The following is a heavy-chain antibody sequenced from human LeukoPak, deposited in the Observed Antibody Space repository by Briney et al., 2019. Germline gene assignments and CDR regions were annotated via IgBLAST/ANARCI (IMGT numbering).Heavy chain of an antibody. CDR2: INPNSGGT. Sequence: ASVKVSCKASGYTFTGYYMHWVRQAPGQGLEWMGWINPNSGGTNYAQKFQGRVTMTRDTSISTAYMELSRLRSDDTAVYYCARGQTRITMVRGDDWFDPWGQGTLVTVSS. V-gene: IGHV1-2*02. CDR3: ARGQTRITMVRGDDWFDP. CDR1: GYTFTGYY. D-gene: IGHD3-10*01. J-gene: IGHJ5*02.